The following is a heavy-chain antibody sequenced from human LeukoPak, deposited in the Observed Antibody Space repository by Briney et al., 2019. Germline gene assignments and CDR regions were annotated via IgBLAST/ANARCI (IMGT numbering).Heavy chain of an antibody. J-gene: IGHJ6*04. Sequence: GESLKISCKGSGYRFIDYWIGWVRQMPGKGLEWMGIVYPGDSDTRHSPSFQGQVTISVDKSISAAYLQWSRLKASDTAIYYCARRGWYNYNYYGMDVWGKGTTVTVSS. CDR1: GYRFIDYW. V-gene: IGHV5-51*01. CDR2: VYPGDSDT. D-gene: IGHD1-1*01. CDR3: ARRGWYNYNYYGMDV.